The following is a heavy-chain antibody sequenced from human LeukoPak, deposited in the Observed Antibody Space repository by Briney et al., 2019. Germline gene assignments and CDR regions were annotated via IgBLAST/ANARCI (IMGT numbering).Heavy chain of an antibody. CDR3: ATFDWGPSPN. CDR1: GFTVRGSS. Sequence: PGGSLRLSCAASGFTVRGSSLHWVRQASGKGLEWVGRVRSKADYYATAYSASVQGRFTVSRDDSTNTAYLQMNSLKPEDTAIYYCATFDWGPSPNWGQGSRVTVSS. V-gene: IGHV3-73*01. D-gene: IGHD3-9*01. CDR2: VRSKADYYAT. J-gene: IGHJ4*02.